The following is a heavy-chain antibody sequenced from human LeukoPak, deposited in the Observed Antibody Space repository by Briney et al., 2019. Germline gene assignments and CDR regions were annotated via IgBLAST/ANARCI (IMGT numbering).Heavy chain of an antibody. CDR2: ISSSGSTI. D-gene: IGHD3-10*01. CDR1: GFTFSDYY. CDR3: ATKDRQITYAFDI. J-gene: IGHJ3*02. V-gene: IGHV3-11*01. Sequence: GGSLRLSCAASGFTFSDYYMSWIRQAPGKGLEWVSYISSSGSTIYYADSVKGRFTISRDNAKNSLYLQMNSLRAEDTAVYYCATKDRQITYAFDIWGQGTMVTVSS.